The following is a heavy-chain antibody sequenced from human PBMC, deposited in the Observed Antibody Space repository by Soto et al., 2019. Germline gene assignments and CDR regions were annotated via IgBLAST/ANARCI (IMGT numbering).Heavy chain of an antibody. CDR2: IYGGGTT. J-gene: IGHJ4*02. CDR3: VQTTGWPGFDF. D-gene: IGHD6-19*01. Sequence: EVQLVESGGGLIQPGGSLRLSCAASGFAVSSKYMTWVRQAPGKGLEWVSVIYGGGTTYYADSVKGRFTISRDTSKNTLYLQMNSLRADHTAVYYCVQTTGWPGFDFWGQGTLVTVSS. V-gene: IGHV3-53*01. CDR1: GFAVSSKY.